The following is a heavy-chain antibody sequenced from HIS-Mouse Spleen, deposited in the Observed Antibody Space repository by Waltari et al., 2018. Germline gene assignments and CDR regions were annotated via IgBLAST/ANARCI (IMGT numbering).Heavy chain of an antibody. CDR1: RFHFSSYA. J-gene: IGHJ4*02. Sequence: QGQLVESGGGVVQPGGFLRLSCVGSRFHFSSYAMHWGRQAPGKGLEWVAVISYDGSNKYYADAVKGRFTISRDNSKNTLYLQMNSLRAEDTAVYYCASHHIAALDYWGQGPLVTVSS. D-gene: IGHD6-6*01. CDR2: ISYDGSNK. CDR3: ASHHIAALDY. V-gene: IGHV3-30-3*01.